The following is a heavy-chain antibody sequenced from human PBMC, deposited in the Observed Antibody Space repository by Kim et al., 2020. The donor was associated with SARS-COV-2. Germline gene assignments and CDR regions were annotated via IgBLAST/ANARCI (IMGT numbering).Heavy chain of an antibody. V-gene: IGHV3-74*01. J-gene: IGHJ1*01. D-gene: IGHD3-16*01. CDR3: MKVFGD. CDR1: GFTFTNYW. Sequence: GGSLRLSCAASGFTFTNYWMHWVRQVPGKVLGWFAGINNDGTDTFYADSVRGRFTISRDNAKNTVYLQLNSLGAADTAVYYFMKVFGDWGEGSVVIVFS. CDR2: INNDGTDT.